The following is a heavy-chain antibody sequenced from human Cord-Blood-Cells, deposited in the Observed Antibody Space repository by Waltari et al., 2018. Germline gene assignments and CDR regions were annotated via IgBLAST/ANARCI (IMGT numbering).Heavy chain of an antibody. CDR2: INHSGST. V-gene: IGHV4-34*01. CDR1: GGSFSGYY. J-gene: IGHJ4*02. D-gene: IGHD2-2*01. Sequence: QVQLQQWGAGLLKPSETLSLTCAVYGGSFSGYYWSWIRQPPGKGLEWIGEINHSGSTNYNPALKSRVTIAVDTSKSQFSLKLSSVTAADTAVYYVARGRGPDIVVVPAAYFDYWGQGTLVTVSS. CDR3: ARGRGPDIVVVPAAYFDY.